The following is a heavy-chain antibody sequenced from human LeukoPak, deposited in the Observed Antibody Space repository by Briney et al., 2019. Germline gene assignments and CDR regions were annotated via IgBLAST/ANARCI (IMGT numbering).Heavy chain of an antibody. V-gene: IGHV3-21*01. J-gene: IGHJ5*02. Sequence: GGSLRLSCAASGFTFSSYAMSWVRQAPGKGLEWVSSISSSSSYIYYADSVKGRFTISRDNAKNSLYLQMNSLRAEDTAVYYCARDPVVQHTPINWFDPGAREPWSPSPQ. CDR2: ISSSSSYI. CDR1: GFTFSSYA. D-gene: IGHD3-22*01. CDR3: ARDPVVQHTPINWFDP.